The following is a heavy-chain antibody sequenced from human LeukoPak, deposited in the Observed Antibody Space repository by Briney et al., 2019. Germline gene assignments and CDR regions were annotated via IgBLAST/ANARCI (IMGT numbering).Heavy chain of an antibody. Sequence: SETLSLTCTVSGGSISSGSYYWSWIRQPAGKGLEWIGRIYTSGSTNYNPSLKSRVTISVDTSKNQFSLKLSSVTAADTAVYYCARNGRWDYYDSSGYYRYGAYYFDYWGQGTLVTVSS. CDR3: ARNGRWDYYDSSGYYRYGAYYFDY. CDR1: GGSISSGSYY. D-gene: IGHD3-22*01. V-gene: IGHV4-61*02. J-gene: IGHJ4*02. CDR2: IYTSGST.